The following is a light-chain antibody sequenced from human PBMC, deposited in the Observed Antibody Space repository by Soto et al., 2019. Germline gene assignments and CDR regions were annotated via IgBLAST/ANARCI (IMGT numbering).Light chain of an antibody. CDR2: SNN. CDR3: AAWDDSLNGPV. J-gene: IGLJ2*01. CDR1: SSNIGSNT. V-gene: IGLV1-44*01. Sequence: QLVLTQPPSASGTHGQRVTISCSGSSSNIGSNTVNWYQQLPGTAPKLLIYSNNLRPSGVPDRFSGSRSGTSASLAISGLQSEDEADYYCAAWDDSLNGPVFGGGTKVTVL.